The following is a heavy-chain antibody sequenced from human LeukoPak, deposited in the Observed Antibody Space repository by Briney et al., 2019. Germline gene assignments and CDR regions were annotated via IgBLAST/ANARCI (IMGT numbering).Heavy chain of an antibody. J-gene: IGHJ4*02. Sequence: SETLSLTCTVSGGSIRNYYWCWIRQSPGKGQEWIGYVYYTGSTNYIPPLKSRVTISVDTSKNQFSLKLSSVTAADTAVYYCARGVVAGTNYFDYWGQGTLVTVSS. CDR1: GGSIRNYY. D-gene: IGHD6-19*01. CDR2: VYYTGST. V-gene: IGHV4-59*01. CDR3: ARGVVAGTNYFDY.